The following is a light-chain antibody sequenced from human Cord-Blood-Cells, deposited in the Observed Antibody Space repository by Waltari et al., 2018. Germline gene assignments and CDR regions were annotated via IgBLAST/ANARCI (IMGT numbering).Light chain of an antibody. V-gene: IGKV3-20*01. CDR2: GAS. CDR3: QQYGSSPRT. Sequence: IVLTQSPGTLSLSPGERATLSCRASQIVSSSYLAWYQQKPGQAPRLLIYGASSRATGIPDRFSGSGSGTDFTLTISRLEPEDFAVYYCQQYGSSPRTFGGGTKVEIK. CDR1: QIVSSSY. J-gene: IGKJ4*01.